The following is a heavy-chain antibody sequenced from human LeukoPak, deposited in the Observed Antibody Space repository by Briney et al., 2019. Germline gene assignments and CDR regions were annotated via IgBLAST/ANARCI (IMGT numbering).Heavy chain of an antibody. V-gene: IGHV4-59*11. J-gene: IGHJ4*02. Sequence: SETLSLTCTVSGGSINGHYWNWIRQSPGEGLEWIGYISYSWSTKYNPSLKSRVTISVDTAKSQVSLKLSSVTAADTAVYYCARELLYCSGGSCYFDYWGQGTLVTVSS. CDR2: ISYSWST. CDR1: GGSINGHY. D-gene: IGHD2-15*01. CDR3: ARELLYCSGGSCYFDY.